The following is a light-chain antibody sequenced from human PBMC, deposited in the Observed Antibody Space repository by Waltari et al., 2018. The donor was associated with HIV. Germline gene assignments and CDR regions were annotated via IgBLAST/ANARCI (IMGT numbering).Light chain of an antibody. V-gene: IGLV1-44*01. CDR1: SSNIGSDA. CDR3: ATWDRRLNGWV. CDR2: NNF. Sequence: QSVLTQPPSAPGTPGQRITVHCSGSSSNIGSDAVYWYQQLPGTAPKLLIYNNFQRPSGVPDRFSGSKSGASASLAISGLQSEDEAVYFCATWDRRLNGWVFGGGTKVTVL. J-gene: IGLJ3*02.